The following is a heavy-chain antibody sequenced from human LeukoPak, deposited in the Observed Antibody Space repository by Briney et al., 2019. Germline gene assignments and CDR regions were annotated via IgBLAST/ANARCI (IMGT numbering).Heavy chain of an antibody. CDR1: GDSISSYY. CDR3: ASDRIEVDAFDI. CDR2: MYYSGST. D-gene: IGHD2-15*01. V-gene: IGHV4-59*08. Sequence: SETLSLTCTVSGDSISSYYWSWIRQPPGKGLEWIGYMYYSGSTNYNPSLKSRVTISVDTSKNQFSLKLSSVTAADTAVYYCASDRIEVDAFDIWGQGTMVTVSS. J-gene: IGHJ3*02.